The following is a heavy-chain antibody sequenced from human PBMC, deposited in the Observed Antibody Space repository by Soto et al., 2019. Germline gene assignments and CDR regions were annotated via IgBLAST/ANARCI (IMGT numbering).Heavy chain of an antibody. V-gene: IGHV1-46*01. D-gene: IGHD6-13*01. Sequence: ASVKVSCKASGYTFTSYCIHWVRQAPGQGLEEMGILNPDDGTTTYAQKFQGRVTMTRDTSTNTLYMELSSLRFEDTAVYYCARDTSSWYRVDYRGQGTLVTVSS. CDR1: GYTFTSYC. J-gene: IGHJ4*02. CDR3: ARDTSSWYRVDY. CDR2: LNPDDGTT.